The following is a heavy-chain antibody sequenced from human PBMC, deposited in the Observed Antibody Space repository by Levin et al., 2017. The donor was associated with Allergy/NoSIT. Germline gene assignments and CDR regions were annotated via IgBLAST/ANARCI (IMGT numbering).Heavy chain of an antibody. Sequence: LSLTCAASGILFSSYDMNWVRQAPGKGLEWVSSISAGGNYIYYADSVKGRFTIPRDNAKNSLFLQMNSLRAEHTAVYYCAIWAMCHYDRGAFDYFYYAMDVWGQGTTVTVSS. CDR2: ISAGGNYI. CDR1: GILFSSYD. V-gene: IGHV3-21*01. J-gene: IGHJ6*02. CDR3: AIWAMCHYDRGAFDYFYYAMDV. D-gene: IGHD3-22*01.